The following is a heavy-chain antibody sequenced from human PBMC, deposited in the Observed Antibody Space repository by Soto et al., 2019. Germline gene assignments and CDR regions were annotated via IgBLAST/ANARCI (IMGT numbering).Heavy chain of an antibody. CDR2: SSSSSSYI. J-gene: IGHJ4*02. D-gene: IGHD2-8*01. CDR1: GLTWSSYS. Sequence: GGPLRLYCAASGLTWSSYSMNWVRHAPGKGLEWVSSSSSSSSYIYDADSVKGRFTISRDNAKNSLYLQMNSLRAEDTAVYYCARGHPLYGYFYYCGQGTLVTVSS. V-gene: IGHV3-21*01. CDR3: ARGHPLYGYFYY.